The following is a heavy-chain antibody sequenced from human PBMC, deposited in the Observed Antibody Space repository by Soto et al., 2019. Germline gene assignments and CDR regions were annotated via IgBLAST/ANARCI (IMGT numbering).Heavy chain of an antibody. CDR1: GYTFTSYG. CDR3: AREGAPPYYLLYYYGSGSEDRYYYGMDV. V-gene: IGHV1-18*01. Sequence: ASVKVSCKASGYTFTSYGISWVRQAPGQGLEWMGWISAYNGNTNYAQKLQGRVTMTTDTSTSTAYMELRSLRSDDTAVYYCAREGAPPYYLLYYYGSGSEDRYYYGMDVWGQGTTVTVSS. CDR2: ISAYNGNT. J-gene: IGHJ6*02. D-gene: IGHD3-10*01.